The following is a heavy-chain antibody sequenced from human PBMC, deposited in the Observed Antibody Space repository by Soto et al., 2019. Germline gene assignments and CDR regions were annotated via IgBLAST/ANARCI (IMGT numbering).Heavy chain of an antibody. CDR3: SSPGLDY. Sequence: HPGGSLRLSCAASGFTFSSYAMHWVRQAPGKGLEWVAVISYDGSNKYYADSVKGRFTVSRDNSKNTLYLQMNSLRAEDTAVYYCSSPGLDYWGQGTLVTVSS. CDR1: GFTFSSYA. V-gene: IGHV3-30-3*01. J-gene: IGHJ4*02. D-gene: IGHD6-6*01. CDR2: ISYDGSNK.